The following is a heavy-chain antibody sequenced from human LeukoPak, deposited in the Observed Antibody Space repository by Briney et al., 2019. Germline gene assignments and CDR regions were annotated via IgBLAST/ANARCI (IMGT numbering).Heavy chain of an antibody. Sequence: SETLSLTCTVSSGSISTSNYYWGWVRQPPGKALEWIGNIFYSGSTYYNPSLKSRVTISVDTSKNQFSLKLSSVTAADTAVYYCARARGYYDSSGYYYLDYWGQGTLVTVSS. D-gene: IGHD3-22*01. V-gene: IGHV4-39*07. CDR1: SGSISTSNYY. J-gene: IGHJ4*02. CDR3: ARARGYYDSSGYYYLDY. CDR2: IFYSGST.